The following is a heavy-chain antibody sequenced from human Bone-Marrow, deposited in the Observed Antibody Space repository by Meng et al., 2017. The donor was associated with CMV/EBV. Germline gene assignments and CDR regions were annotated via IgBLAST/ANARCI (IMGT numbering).Heavy chain of an antibody. CDR2: IYSGGST. D-gene: IGHD6-13*01. CDR3: ARVAAAGRLLSLHFDY. V-gene: IGHV3-53*01. Sequence: GESLKISCAASGFTVSSNYMSWVRQAPGKGLEWGSVIYSGGSTYYADSVKGRFTISRDNSKNTLYLQMNSLRAEDTAVYYCARVAAAGRLLSLHFDYWGQGTLVTVSS. J-gene: IGHJ4*02. CDR1: GFTVSSNY.